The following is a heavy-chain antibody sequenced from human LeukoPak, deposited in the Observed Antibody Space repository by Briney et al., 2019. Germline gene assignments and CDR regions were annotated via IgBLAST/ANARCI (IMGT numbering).Heavy chain of an antibody. D-gene: IGHD6-19*01. J-gene: IGHJ1*01. Sequence: PGGSLRLSCAASGFTFNNYAMSWVRQAPGKGLEWVSVISGSGGFTYYADSVKGRFTISRDNSKNTVDLQMNSLRAEDTAVYYCAKDPAVSGNADYFQHWGQGTLVTVSS. V-gene: IGHV3-23*01. CDR2: ISGSGGFT. CDR3: AKDPAVSGNADYFQH. CDR1: GFTFNNYA.